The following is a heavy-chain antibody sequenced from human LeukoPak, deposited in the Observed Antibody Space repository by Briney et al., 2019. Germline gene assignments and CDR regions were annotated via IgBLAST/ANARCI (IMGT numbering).Heavy chain of an antibody. V-gene: IGHV3-21*01. D-gene: IGHD5-24*01. CDR2: ISSSSSYI. Sequence: GGSLTLSCAASGFTFSSYSMSWVRQAPGKGLEWVSSISSSSSYIYYADSVKGRFTISRDNAKNSLYLQMNSLRSEDTAVYYCAREDEDYGMDVWGQGTTVTVSS. J-gene: IGHJ6*02. CDR1: GFTFSSYS. CDR3: AREDEDYGMDV.